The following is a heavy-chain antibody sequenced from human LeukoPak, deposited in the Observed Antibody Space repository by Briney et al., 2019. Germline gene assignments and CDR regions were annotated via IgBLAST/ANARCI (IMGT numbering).Heavy chain of an antibody. CDR2: INHSGST. Sequence: SETLSLTCTVYGGSFSGYYWSWIRQPPGKGLEWIEEINHSGSTNYNPSLKSRVTISVDTSKNQFSLKLSSVTAADTAVYYRARVDCSSTSCYRDAEYFHHWGQGTLVTVSS. V-gene: IGHV4-34*01. CDR1: GGSFSGYY. D-gene: IGHD2-2*02. CDR3: ARVDCSSTSCYRDAEYFHH. J-gene: IGHJ1*01.